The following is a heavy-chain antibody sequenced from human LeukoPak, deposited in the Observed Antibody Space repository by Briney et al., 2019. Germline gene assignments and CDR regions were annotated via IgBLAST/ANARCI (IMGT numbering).Heavy chain of an antibody. Sequence: PSETLSLTCAVYGGSFSGYYWSWIRQPPGKGLEWIGEINHSGSTNYNPSLKSRVTISVDTSKNQFSLKLSSVTAADTAVYYCARGYCSGGSCYSEPNYFDYWGQGTLVTVSS. V-gene: IGHV4-34*01. CDR3: ARGYCSGGSCYSEPNYFDY. CDR2: INHSGST. J-gene: IGHJ4*02. D-gene: IGHD2-15*01. CDR1: GGSFSGYY.